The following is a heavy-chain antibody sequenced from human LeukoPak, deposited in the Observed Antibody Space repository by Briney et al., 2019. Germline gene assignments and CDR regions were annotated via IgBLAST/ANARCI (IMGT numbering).Heavy chain of an antibody. J-gene: IGHJ4*02. CDR2: IIPIFGTA. CDR1: GGTFSSYA. CDR3: ASSIAVAGVDY. D-gene: IGHD6-19*01. Sequence: EASVKVSCKASGGTFSSYAISWVRQAPGQGLEWMGGIIPIFGTANYAQKFQGRVTITADESTSTAYMELSSLRSEDTAVYYCASSIAVAGVDYWGQGTLVTVSS. V-gene: IGHV1-69*13.